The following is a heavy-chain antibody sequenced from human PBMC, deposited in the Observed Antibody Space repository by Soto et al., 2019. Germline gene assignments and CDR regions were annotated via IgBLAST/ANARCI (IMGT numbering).Heavy chain of an antibody. CDR1: GYTFTSYG. CDR2: ISAYNGNT. J-gene: IGHJ6*02. D-gene: IGHD3-3*01. Sequence: QVPLVQSGAEVKKPGASVKVSCKASGYTFTSYGISWVRQAPGQGLEWMGWISAYNGNTNYAQKLQGRVTMTTDTSTSTAYMELRSLRSDDTAVYYCARGNTIFGVAHKTYGMDVWGQGTTVTVSS. CDR3: ARGNTIFGVAHKTYGMDV. V-gene: IGHV1-18*01.